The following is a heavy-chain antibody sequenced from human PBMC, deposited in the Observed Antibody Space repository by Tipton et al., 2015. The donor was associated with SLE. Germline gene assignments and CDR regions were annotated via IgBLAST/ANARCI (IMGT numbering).Heavy chain of an antibody. J-gene: IGHJ4*02. CDR1: GFTFSSYW. V-gene: IGHV3-74*01. D-gene: IGHD3-22*01. CDR2: INSDGSST. CDR3: ARAYDSSGYWAG. Sequence: SLRLSCAASGFTFSSYWMHWVRQAPGKGLVWVSRINSDGSSTSYADSVKGRFTISRDNAKNTLYLQMNSLRAEDTAVYYCARAYDSSGYWAGWGQGTLVTVSS.